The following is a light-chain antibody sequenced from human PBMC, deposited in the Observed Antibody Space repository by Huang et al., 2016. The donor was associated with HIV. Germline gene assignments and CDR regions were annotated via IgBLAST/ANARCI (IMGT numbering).Light chain of an antibody. CDR3: QQYNNWPPLT. Sequence: EIVMTQPPATPSVSPGERVTLSCRASPSVSSNFAWYQQKPGQAPRLLIYGASTRATGIPARFSGSGSGTEFTLTISSLQSEDFAVYYCQQYNNWPPLTFGGGTKVEIK. J-gene: IGKJ4*01. CDR2: GAS. CDR1: PSVSSN. V-gene: IGKV3-15*01.